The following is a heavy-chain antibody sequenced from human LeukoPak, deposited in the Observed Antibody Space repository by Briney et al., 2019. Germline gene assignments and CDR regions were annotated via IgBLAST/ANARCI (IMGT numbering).Heavy chain of an antibody. D-gene: IGHD2-15*01. CDR2: MKGDGSVK. V-gene: IGHV3-7*01. J-gene: IGHJ3*02. CDR3: ARWDAYCSGGRCYSGDFAFDI. CDR1: GFTFSIYW. Sequence: GGSLRLSCAASGFTFSIYWMSWVRQAPGKGLEWVASMKGDGSVKHFLDSVEGRFTISRDNVKNSLYLQMNSLRAEDTGVYYCARWDAYCSGGRCYSGDFAFDIWGQGTMVTVSS.